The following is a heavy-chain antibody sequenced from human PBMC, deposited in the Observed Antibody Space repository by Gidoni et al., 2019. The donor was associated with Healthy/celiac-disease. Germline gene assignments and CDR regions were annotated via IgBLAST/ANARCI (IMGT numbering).Heavy chain of an antibody. CDR2: ISSSSSYI. D-gene: IGHD3-9*01. CDR1: GFTFRSYS. V-gene: IGHV3-21*01. Sequence: EVQLVESGGGLVKPGGSLRLSCAASGFTFRSYSMNWVRQAPGKGLEWVSSISSSSSYIYYADSVKGRFTISRDNAKNSLYLQMNSLRAEDTAVYYCAREWRADYDILTGYYTGAFDIWGQGTMVTVSS. CDR3: AREWRADYDILTGYYTGAFDI. J-gene: IGHJ3*02.